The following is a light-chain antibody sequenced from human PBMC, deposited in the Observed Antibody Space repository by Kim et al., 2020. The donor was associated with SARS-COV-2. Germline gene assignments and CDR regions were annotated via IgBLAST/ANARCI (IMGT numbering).Light chain of an antibody. V-gene: IGLV3-19*01. CDR2: GIN. J-gene: IGLJ1*01. Sequence: SSELTQDPAVSVALGQTVGMTCQGDSLRSYYANWYQQKPGQAPVVVIYGINKRPSGIPDRFSGSSSGNIASLTITGAQAEDEAYYYCNSRDDVFGTGTKVTVL. CDR3: NSRDDV. CDR1: SLRSYY.